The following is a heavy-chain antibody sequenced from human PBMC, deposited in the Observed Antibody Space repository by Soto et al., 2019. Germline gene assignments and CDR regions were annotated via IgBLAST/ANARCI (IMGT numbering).Heavy chain of an antibody. Sequence: SETLSLTCTVSGGSISSYYWSWIRQPPGKGLEWIGYIYYSGSTNYNPSLKSRVTISVDTSKNQFSLKLSSVTAADTAVYYCARGSYASSWFDPWGQGALVTVSS. V-gene: IGHV4-59*01. CDR1: GGSISSYY. D-gene: IGHD2-15*01. CDR2: IYYSGST. CDR3: ARGSYASSWFDP. J-gene: IGHJ5*02.